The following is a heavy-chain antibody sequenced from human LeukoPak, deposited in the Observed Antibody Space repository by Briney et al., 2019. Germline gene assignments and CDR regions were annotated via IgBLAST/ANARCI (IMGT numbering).Heavy chain of an antibody. CDR3: ARVYCTNGVCSEDDY. CDR2: INHSGST. D-gene: IGHD2-8*01. V-gene: IGHV4-34*01. Sequence: SETLSLTCAVSGGSFSGYYWSWIRQPPGKGLERIGEINHSGSTNYNPSLKSRVTISVDTTKNQFSLKLSSVTAADTAVYYCARVYCTNGVCSEDDYWGQGTLVTVSS. J-gene: IGHJ4*02. CDR1: GGSFSGYY.